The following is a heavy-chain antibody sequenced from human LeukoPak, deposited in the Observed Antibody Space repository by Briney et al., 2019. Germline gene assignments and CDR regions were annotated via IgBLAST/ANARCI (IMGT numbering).Heavy chain of an antibody. Sequence: GGSLRLSCAASGFTFSSYAMSWVRQAPGKGLEWVSVIFSGGSTYYADSVKGRFTISRDNSKNTLSLQMNSLRAEDTAVYYCARQAGVTWGQGTLVTVSS. CDR1: GFTFSSYA. CDR3: ARQAGVT. CDR2: IFSGGST. D-gene: IGHD6-19*01. J-gene: IGHJ5*02. V-gene: IGHV3-66*04.